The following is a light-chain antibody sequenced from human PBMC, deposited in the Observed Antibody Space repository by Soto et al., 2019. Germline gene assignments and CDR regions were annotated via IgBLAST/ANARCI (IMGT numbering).Light chain of an antibody. V-gene: IGKV3-20*01. J-gene: IGKJ1*01. CDR1: QRVSSY. CDR2: GES. Sequence: ALTQSPATLSLSPGERATLSCRDSQRVSSYLAWYKQKTWQAPRLLSYGESSRATGIPDRLSGSGSGTDLNLTISRLEPEDFAVYDCQKYGSSTRTFGQGTKVDIK. CDR3: QKYGSSTRT.